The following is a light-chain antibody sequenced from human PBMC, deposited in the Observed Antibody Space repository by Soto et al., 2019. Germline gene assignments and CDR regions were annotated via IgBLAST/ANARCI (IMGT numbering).Light chain of an antibody. Sequence: PGEGATISCWASQTVSSNYLAWYQQRPGQAPRLIIYGASSRATGIPDRFSGSGSGTDFTLTISRLEPEDFAVYYCQQYGSSPRTFGQGTKVDIK. V-gene: IGKV3-20*01. J-gene: IGKJ1*01. CDR2: GAS. CDR3: QQYGSSPRT. CDR1: QTVSSNY.